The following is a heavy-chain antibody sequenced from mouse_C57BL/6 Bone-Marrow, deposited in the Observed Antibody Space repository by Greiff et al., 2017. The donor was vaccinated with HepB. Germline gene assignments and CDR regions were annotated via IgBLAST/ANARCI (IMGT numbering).Heavy chain of an antibody. D-gene: IGHD4-1*01. CDR1: GFTFSSYG. J-gene: IGHJ4*01. CDR3: ARQNWDGDMDY. V-gene: IGHV5-6*01. Sequence: EVMLVESGGDLVKPGGSLKLSCAASGFTFSSYGMSWVRQTPDKRLEWVATISSVGSYTYYPDSVKGRFTISRDNAKNTLYLQMSSLKSEDTAMYYCARQNWDGDMDYWGQGTSVTVSS. CDR2: ISSVGSYT.